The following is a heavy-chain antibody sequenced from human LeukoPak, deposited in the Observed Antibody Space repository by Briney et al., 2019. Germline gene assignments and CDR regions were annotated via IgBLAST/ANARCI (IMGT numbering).Heavy chain of an antibody. V-gene: IGHV3-30*14. CDR2: ISYDGSNK. Sequence: GGSLRLSCAASGFTFSSYAMHWVRQAPGKGLEWVAVISYDGSNKYYADSVKGRFTISRDNSKNTLYLQMNSLRAEDTAVYYCARDHLGYPDNWGQGTLVTVSS. D-gene: IGHD5-18*01. J-gene: IGHJ4*02. CDR3: ARDHLGYPDN. CDR1: GFTFSSYA.